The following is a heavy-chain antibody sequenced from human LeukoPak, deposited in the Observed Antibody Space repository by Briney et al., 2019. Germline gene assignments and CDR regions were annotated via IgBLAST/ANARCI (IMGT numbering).Heavy chain of an antibody. CDR1: GYTFTSYA. D-gene: IGHD3-10*01. Sequence: ASVKVSCKASGYTFTSYAMHWVRQAPGQRLEWMGWINAGNGNTKYSQKFQGRVTITRDTSASTAYMELSSLRSEDTAVYYCARALWSGEFYFAYWGQGTLVTVS. CDR3: ARALWSGEFYFAY. V-gene: IGHV1-3*01. CDR2: INAGNGNT. J-gene: IGHJ4*02.